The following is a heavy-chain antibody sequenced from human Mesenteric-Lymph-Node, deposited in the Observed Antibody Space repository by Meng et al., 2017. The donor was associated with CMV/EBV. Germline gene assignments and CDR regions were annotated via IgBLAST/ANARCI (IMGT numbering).Heavy chain of an antibody. V-gene: IGHV3-20*04. CDR1: GFTFDDYG. D-gene: IGHD3-10*01. CDR3: ARDSGVKFSYFDY. J-gene: IGHJ4*02. CDR2: VNWNGGDT. Sequence: GESLKISCAASGFTFDDYGMSWVRQAPGKGLEWVCGVNWNGGDTAYGDSVKGRFTISRDNAKNSVYLQMNSLRAEDTALYYCARDSGVKFSYFDYWGQGALVTVSS.